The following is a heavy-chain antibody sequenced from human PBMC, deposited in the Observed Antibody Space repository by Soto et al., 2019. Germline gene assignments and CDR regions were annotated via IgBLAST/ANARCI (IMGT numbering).Heavy chain of an antibody. V-gene: IGHV4-59*08. Sequence: QVQLQESGPGLVKPSETLSLTCTVPGGSISGYYWSWIRQPPGKRLEWIGYIYYSGTTNYNPSLKSRVTISIHTSKTQFYLRLTSVTAADTAIYYCARRPDYFYYLDVWGIGTTVTVSS. CDR3: ARRPDYFYYLDV. J-gene: IGHJ6*03. CDR2: IYYSGTT. CDR1: GGSISGYY.